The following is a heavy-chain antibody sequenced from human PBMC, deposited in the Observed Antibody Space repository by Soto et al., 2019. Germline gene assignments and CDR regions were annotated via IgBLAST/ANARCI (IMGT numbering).Heavy chain of an antibody. D-gene: IGHD3-3*01. CDR3: ARASRFLEWAHWFDP. Sequence: SETLSRTCTFSGGSIGGYYWSLIGQPPGKGLEWIGYIYYSGSTNYNPSLKSRVTISVDTSKNQFSLKLSSVTAADTAVYYCARASRFLEWAHWFDPWGQGTLVTVSS. J-gene: IGHJ5*02. V-gene: IGHV4-59*12. CDR2: IYYSGST. CDR1: GGSIGGYY.